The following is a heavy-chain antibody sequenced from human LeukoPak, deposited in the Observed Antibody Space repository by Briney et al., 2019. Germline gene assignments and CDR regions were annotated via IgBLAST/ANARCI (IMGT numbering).Heavy chain of an antibody. CDR2: IYYTGST. J-gene: IGHJ4*02. CDR3: ARSRGYSYGTTFLDY. D-gene: IGHD5-18*01. Sequence: SETLSLTCGVSGGAITNYYWNWIRQAPGKGLEWLGYIYYTGSTTYNPSVKSRITISLDTSKKQISLKLRSVTAADTAVYYCARSRGYSYGTTFLDYWGQGTLVTVSS. CDR1: GGAITNYY. V-gene: IGHV4-59*01.